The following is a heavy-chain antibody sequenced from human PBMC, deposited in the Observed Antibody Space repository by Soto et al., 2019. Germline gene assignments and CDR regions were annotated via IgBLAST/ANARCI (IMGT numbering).Heavy chain of an antibody. Sequence: QVQLQESGPGLVKPSGTLSLSCGVSGDSFSSSNWWTWIRQPPGKGLEWIGDILHTGRTDLSPSLRSRITLSLDTSKKESSLKMTSVTAADTAVYYCGSSPRRVDGKWYVDYWGTGDLVIVAS. D-gene: IGHD2-15*01. CDR2: ILHTGRT. CDR3: GSSPRRVDGKWYVDY. J-gene: IGHJ4*02. V-gene: IGHV4-4*02. CDR1: GDSFSSSNW.